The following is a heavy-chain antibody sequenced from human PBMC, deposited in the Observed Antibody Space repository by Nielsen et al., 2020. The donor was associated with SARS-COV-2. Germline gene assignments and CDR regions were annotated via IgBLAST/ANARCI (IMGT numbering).Heavy chain of an antibody. J-gene: IGHJ4*02. V-gene: IGHV4-31*03. CDR2: IYYSGST. D-gene: IGHD3-3*01. CDR3: ARALGSLTIFGVVITEHFDY. CDR1: GGSISSGGYY. Sequence: SETLSLTCTVSGGSISSGGYYWSWIRQHPGKGLEWIGYIYYSGSTYYNPSLKSRVTISVDTSKNQFSLKLSSVTAADTAVYYCARALGSLTIFGVVITEHFDYWGQGTLVTVSS.